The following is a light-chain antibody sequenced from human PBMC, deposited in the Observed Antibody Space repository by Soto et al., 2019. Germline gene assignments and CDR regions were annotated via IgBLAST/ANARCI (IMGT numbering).Light chain of an antibody. CDR3: QQRYSTPYT. J-gene: IGKJ2*01. Sequence: DIQMTQSPSSLSASVGDRVTITCRASQSIRSYLNWFQQKPGMAPKSLIYAASSLQSDVPSRFRGSGSGTDFTLTIRSLQPEDFSIYYCQQRYSTPYTFGQGTRLEIK. V-gene: IGKV1-39*01. CDR2: AAS. CDR1: QSIRSY.